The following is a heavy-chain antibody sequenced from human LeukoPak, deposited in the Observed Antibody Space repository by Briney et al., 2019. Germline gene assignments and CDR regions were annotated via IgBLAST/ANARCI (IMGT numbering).Heavy chain of an antibody. V-gene: IGHV4-39*07. CDR2: IYYSGST. J-gene: IGHJ4*02. Sequence: SETLSLTCTVSGGSISGYYWSWIRQPPGKGLEWIGSIYYSGSTYYNPSLKSRVTISVDTSKNQFSLKLSSVTAADTAVYYCARDRQQLVRGDYFDHWGQGTLVTVSS. CDR3: ARDRQQLVRGDYFDH. D-gene: IGHD6-13*01. CDR1: GGSISGYY.